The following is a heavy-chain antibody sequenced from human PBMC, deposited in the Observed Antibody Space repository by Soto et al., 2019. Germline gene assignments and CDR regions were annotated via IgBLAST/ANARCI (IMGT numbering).Heavy chain of an antibody. CDR1: GGSFSAYY. CDR2: MNHSGGT. Sequence: QVQLQQRGGGLLKPSETLSLTCGVFGGSFSAYYWSWIRQPPGKGLEWIGEMNHSGGTNYNPSLKSRVIISVGTSKNQFSLKLTSVTAADTAVYYCASGYGSGSYTFDYWGQGTLVTVSS. CDR3: ASGYGSGSYTFDY. V-gene: IGHV4-34*01. J-gene: IGHJ4*02. D-gene: IGHD3-10*01.